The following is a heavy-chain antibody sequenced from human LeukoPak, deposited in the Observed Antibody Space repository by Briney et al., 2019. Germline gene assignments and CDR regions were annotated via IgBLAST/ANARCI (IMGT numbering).Heavy chain of an antibody. CDR3: ARDSMVAATPEYDY. J-gene: IGHJ4*02. CDR2: ISAYNGNT. V-gene: IGHV1-18*01. D-gene: IGHD2-15*01. Sequence: ASVKVSCKVSGYTFTSYGISWVRQAPGQGLEWMGWISAYNGNTNYAQKLQGRVTMTTDTSTSTAYMELRSLRSDDTAVYYCARDSMVAATPEYDYWGQGTLVTVSS. CDR1: GYTFTSYG.